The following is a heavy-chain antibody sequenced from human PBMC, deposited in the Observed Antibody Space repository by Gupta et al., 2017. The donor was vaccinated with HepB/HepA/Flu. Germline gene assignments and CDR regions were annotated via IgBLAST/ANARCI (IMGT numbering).Heavy chain of an antibody. CDR1: GYTFTSYP. V-gene: IGHV1-18*01. CDR3: ARGGGADFVD. CDR2: VSAYSGNT. D-gene: IGHD2-21*01. Sequence: QVHLVQSGAEVKKPGASVKVSCETSGYTFTSYPVAWVRQAPGQGLEWMGWVSAYSGNTKFAQKFQDRLIMTADTSSNTAYMELRNLTSDDAAVYYYARGGGADFVDWGQGTLVTVSS. J-gene: IGHJ4*02.